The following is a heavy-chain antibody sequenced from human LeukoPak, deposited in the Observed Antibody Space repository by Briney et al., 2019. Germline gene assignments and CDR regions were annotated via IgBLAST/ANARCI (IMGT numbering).Heavy chain of an antibody. CDR3: ATGYSNGWTSDFDY. CDR1: GFTFDDYA. J-gene: IGHJ4*02. Sequence: GGSLRLSCAASGFTFDDYAMHWVRQAPGKGLEWVSYISSSSSTIYYADSVKGRFTMSRDNAKNSLYLQMNSLRAEDTAVYYCATGYSNGWTSDFDYWGQGILVTVSP. CDR2: ISSSSSTI. D-gene: IGHD6-19*01. V-gene: IGHV3-48*04.